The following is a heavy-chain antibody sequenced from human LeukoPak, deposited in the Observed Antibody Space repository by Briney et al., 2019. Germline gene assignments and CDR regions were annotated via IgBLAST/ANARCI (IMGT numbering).Heavy chain of an antibody. D-gene: IGHD6-13*01. J-gene: IGHJ5*02. V-gene: IGHV1-18*01. CDR1: GYTFTSYG. CDR3: ARVFVPWLQLVDWFDP. CDR2: ISAYNGNT. Sequence: ASVKVSCKASGYTFTSYGISWVRQAPGQGLEWMGWISAYNGNTNYAQKLQGRVTMTTDTSTSTAYMELRSLRSDDTAVYYCARVFVPWLQLVDWFDPWGQGTLVTVSS.